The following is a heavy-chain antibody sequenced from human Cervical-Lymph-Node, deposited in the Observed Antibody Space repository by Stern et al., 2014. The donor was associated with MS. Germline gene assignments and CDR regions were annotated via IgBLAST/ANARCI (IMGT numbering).Heavy chain of an antibody. D-gene: IGHD3-16*01. V-gene: IGHV3-48*01. CDR1: GFTFNRYT. CDR3: ARDFGL. J-gene: IGHJ4*02. CDR2: ISTSGRVI. Sequence: VQLGQSGGDLVQPGGSLRLSCAASGFTFNRYTMNWVRHTPGKGLEWVAYISTSGRVIYYADSVEGRFIISRDNAKNSLFLQMNSLRVEDTAVYYCARDFGLWGQGTPVTVSS.